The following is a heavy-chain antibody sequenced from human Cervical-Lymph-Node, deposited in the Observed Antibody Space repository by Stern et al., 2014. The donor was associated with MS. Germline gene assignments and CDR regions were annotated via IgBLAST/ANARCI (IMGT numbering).Heavy chain of an antibody. Sequence: QVQLQESGPGLVKPSQTLSLTCTVSGDSISSGGHYWTWIRQHPGKGLEWIGCVYYSGSAYYNPSLKSRVTISVNTSTNQFSVRLISLTAADTAVYYCVRGGYEDAFDIWGRGTMVTVSS. J-gene: IGHJ3*02. V-gene: IGHV4-31*03. CDR2: VYYSGSA. D-gene: IGHD5-12*01. CDR1: GDSISSGGHY. CDR3: VRGGYEDAFDI.